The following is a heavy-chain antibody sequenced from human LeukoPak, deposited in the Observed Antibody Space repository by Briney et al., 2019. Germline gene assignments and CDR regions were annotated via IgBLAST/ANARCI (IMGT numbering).Heavy chain of an antibody. V-gene: IGHV3-66*02. CDR3: ARDSAVHYYMDV. J-gene: IGHJ6*03. CDR2: IYSGGST. Sequence: PGGSLRLSCAASAFTVSSNYVSWVRQAPGKGLEWVSVIYSGGSTYYADSVKGRFTISRDNSKNTLYLQMNSLRAEDTAVYYCARDSAVHYYMDVWGKGTTVTVSS. CDR1: AFTVSSNY. D-gene: IGHD3-10*01.